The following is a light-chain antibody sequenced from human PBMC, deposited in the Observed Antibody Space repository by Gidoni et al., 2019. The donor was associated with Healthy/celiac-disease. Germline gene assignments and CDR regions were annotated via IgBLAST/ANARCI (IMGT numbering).Light chain of an antibody. J-gene: IGLJ2*01. CDR2: GKN. V-gene: IGLV3-19*01. Sequence: SSELTQDPAVSVALGQTVRITCQGDSLRSYYASWYQQKPGQSPVLVIYGKNNRPSGIPDRFSGSSSGNTASLTITGAQAEDEADYYCNFMEVFGGGTKLTVL. CDR3: NFMEV. CDR1: SLRSYY.